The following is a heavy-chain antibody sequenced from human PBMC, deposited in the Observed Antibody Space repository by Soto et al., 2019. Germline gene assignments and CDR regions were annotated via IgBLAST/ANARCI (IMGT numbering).Heavy chain of an antibody. V-gene: IGHV3-23*01. Sequence: EVQLLESGGGLVQPGGSLRLSCAASGFTFRTFVMNWVRQAPGKGLEWVSAISGSGDSTFYADSVKGRFTISRDNSKNTLYLQMNSLRVEDTAVYYCAKEECCSSTGCYFLSGCWFDPWGQGTLVTVSS. CDR3: AKEECCSSTGCYFLSGCWFDP. J-gene: IGHJ5*02. D-gene: IGHD2-2*01. CDR2: ISGSGDST. CDR1: GFTFRTFV.